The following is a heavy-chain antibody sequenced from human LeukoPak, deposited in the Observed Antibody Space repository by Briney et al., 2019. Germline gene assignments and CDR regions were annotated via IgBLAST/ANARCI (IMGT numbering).Heavy chain of an antibody. CDR3: ARAPIGAKSHDAFDI. CDR2: INHSGST. V-gene: IGHV4-38-2*02. J-gene: IGHJ3*02. Sequence: SETLSLTCTVSGYSISSGYYWGWIRQPPGKGLEWIGEINHSGSTNYNPSLKSRVTISVDTSKNQFSLKLSSVTAADTAVYYCARAPIGAKSHDAFDIWGQGTMVTVSS. D-gene: IGHD4/OR15-4a*01. CDR1: GYSISSGYY.